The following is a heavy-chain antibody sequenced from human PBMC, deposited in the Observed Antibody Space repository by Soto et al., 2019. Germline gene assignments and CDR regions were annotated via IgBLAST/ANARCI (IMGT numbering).Heavy chain of an antibody. J-gene: IGHJ4*02. Sequence: GGSLRLSCAASGFSFRSYYMNWVRQAPGRGLEWVSSISPSSSFLNYADSVKGRFTISRDNAKSSVNLQMNSLRAEDTAVYYCARVGTDYGSGSPYYSDYWGQGALVTVSS. CDR2: ISPSSSFL. V-gene: IGHV3-21*06. D-gene: IGHD3-10*01. CDR1: GFSFRSYY. CDR3: ARVGTDYGSGSPYYSDY.